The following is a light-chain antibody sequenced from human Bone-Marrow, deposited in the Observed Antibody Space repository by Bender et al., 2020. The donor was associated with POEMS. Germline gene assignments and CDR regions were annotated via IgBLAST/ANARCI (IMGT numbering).Light chain of an antibody. CDR1: TSDVGGYNY. CDR3: CSYAGSSTVV. V-gene: IGLV2-23*01. CDR2: EGS. Sequence: QSALTQPPSASGSPGQSVTISCTGTTSDVGGYNYVSWYQFHPGKAPKLILFEGSQRPSGVSHRFSGSRSGNTASLTISGLQAEDEADYYCCSYAGSSTVVFGGGTKLTVL. J-gene: IGLJ2*01.